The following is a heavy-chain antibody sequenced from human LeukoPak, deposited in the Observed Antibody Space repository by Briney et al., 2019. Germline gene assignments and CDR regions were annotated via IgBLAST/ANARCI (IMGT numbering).Heavy chain of an antibody. CDR3: ARADSNHGFRFDP. CDR1: GFTFSDYY. D-gene: IGHD4-11*01. CDR2: ISSSGSTR. Sequence: KPGGSLRLSCAASGFTFSDYYMSWIRQAPGKGLEWISYISSSGSTRYYADSVKGRFTISRDNAKNSLYLQMNGLRAEDTAVYYCARADSNHGFRFDPWGQGTLVTVSS. V-gene: IGHV3-11*04. J-gene: IGHJ5*02.